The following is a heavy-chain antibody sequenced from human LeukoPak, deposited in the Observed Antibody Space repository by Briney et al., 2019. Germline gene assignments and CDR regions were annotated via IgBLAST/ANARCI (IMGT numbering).Heavy chain of an antibody. CDR3: ARDPYSGNYGAYYYYYMDV. CDR2: INSDGSST. J-gene: IGHJ6*03. CDR1: GFSFSSSW. V-gene: IGHV3-74*01. D-gene: IGHD1-26*01. Sequence: GGSLRLSCAASGFSFSSSWMYWVRQAPGKGLVWVSRINSDGSSTSYADSVKGRFTISRDNAKNSLYLQMDSLRVEDTAVYYCARDPYSGNYGAYYYYYMDVWGKGTTVTISS.